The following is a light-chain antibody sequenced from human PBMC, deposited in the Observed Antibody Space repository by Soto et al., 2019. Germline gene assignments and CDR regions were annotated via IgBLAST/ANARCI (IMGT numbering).Light chain of an antibody. CDR3: QQSDSSPFT. J-gene: IGKJ3*01. CDR1: QSITIY. Sequence: DIQMTQSPSSLAASVGDRVTITCRASQSITIYINWYRQKPGKAPEILIYAASNLQSGVPSRFSGSGSGTDFTLTINSLQPEDFATYYCQQSDSSPFTFGPGPKVDI. V-gene: IGKV1-39*01. CDR2: AAS.